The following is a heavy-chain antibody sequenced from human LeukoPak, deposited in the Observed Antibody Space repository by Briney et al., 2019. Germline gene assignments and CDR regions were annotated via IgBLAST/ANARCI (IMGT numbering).Heavy chain of an antibody. Sequence: PSETLSLTCTVSGGSIGSYYWSWIRQPPGKGLEWIGYIYYSGSTNYNPSLKSRVTISVDTSKNQFSLKLSSVTAADTAVYYCARANNWFDPWGQGTLVTVSS. CDR3: ARANNWFDP. V-gene: IGHV4-59*01. J-gene: IGHJ5*02. CDR1: GGSIGSYY. CDR2: IYYSGST.